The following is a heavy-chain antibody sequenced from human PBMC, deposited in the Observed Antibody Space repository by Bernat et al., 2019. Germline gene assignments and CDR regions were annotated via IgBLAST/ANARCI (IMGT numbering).Heavy chain of an antibody. CDR1: GFTFSDYY. Sequence: QVQLVESGGGLVKPGGSLRLSCAASGFTFSDYYMSWIRQAPGKGLEWVSYISSSGSTLYYAESVTGRFTISRDTAKNSLYLQMNSLRAEDTAVYYCARDLEMTTVTRGSYYYYYGMDVWGQGTTVTVSS. D-gene: IGHD4-11*01. V-gene: IGHV3-11*01. CDR2: ISSSGSTL. CDR3: ARDLEMTTVTRGSYYYYYGMDV. J-gene: IGHJ6*02.